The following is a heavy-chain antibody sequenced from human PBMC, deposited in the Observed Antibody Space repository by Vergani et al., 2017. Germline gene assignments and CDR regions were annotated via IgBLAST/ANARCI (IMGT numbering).Heavy chain of an antibody. CDR3: ARDRPPTYYYGSGSYYNVVTAILRDYYYYGMDV. J-gene: IGHJ6*02. Sequence: EVQLVESGGGLVQPGGSLRLSCAASGFTFSSYSMNWVRQAPGKGLEWVSYISSSSSTIYYADSVKGRFTISRDNAKNSLYLQMNSLRDEDTAVYYCARDRPPTYYYGSGSYYNVVTAILRDYYYYGMDVWGQGTTVTVSS. CDR1: GFTFSSYS. D-gene: IGHD3-10*01. V-gene: IGHV3-48*02. CDR2: ISSSSSTI.